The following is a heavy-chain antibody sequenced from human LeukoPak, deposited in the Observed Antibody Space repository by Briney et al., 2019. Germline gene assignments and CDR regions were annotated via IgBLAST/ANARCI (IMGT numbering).Heavy chain of an antibody. J-gene: IGHJ4*02. D-gene: IGHD5-24*01. CDR3: AKDRRDGYNHGYYFDY. V-gene: IGHV3-30*18. CDR1: GFTFSNYG. CDR2: ISYDGSNK. Sequence: GGSLRLSCAASGFTFSNYGMHWVRQAPGKGLEWVAVISYDGSNKYYADSVKGRFTISRDNSKNTLSLQMNSLRAEDTAVYYCAKDRRDGYNHGYYFDYGAREPWSPSPQ.